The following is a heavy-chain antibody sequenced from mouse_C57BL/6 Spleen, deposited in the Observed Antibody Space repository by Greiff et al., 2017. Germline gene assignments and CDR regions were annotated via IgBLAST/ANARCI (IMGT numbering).Heavy chain of an antibody. Sequence: EVKLMESGPELVKPGASVKIPCKASGYTFTDYNMDWVKQSHGKSLEWIGDINPNNGGTIYNQKFKGKATLTVDKSSSTAYMERRSLTSEDTAVYYCARGRDLLLDYWGQGTTLTVTS. CDR3: ARGRDLLLDY. D-gene: IGHD2-1*01. CDR2: INPNNGGT. CDR1: GYTFTDYN. V-gene: IGHV1-18*01. J-gene: IGHJ2*01.